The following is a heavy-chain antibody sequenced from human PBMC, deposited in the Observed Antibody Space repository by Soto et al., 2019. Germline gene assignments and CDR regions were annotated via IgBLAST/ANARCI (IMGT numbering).Heavy chain of an antibody. Sequence: GGSLRLSCAASGFTFSSYAMSWVRQAPGKGLEWVSAISGSGGSTYYADSVKGRFTISRDNSKNTLYLQMNSLRAEDTAVYYCAKNYYGSSGYYYVPPVDYWGQGTLVTVSS. D-gene: IGHD3-22*01. CDR3: AKNYYGSSGYYYVPPVDY. J-gene: IGHJ4*02. CDR1: GFTFSSYA. CDR2: ISGSGGST. V-gene: IGHV3-23*01.